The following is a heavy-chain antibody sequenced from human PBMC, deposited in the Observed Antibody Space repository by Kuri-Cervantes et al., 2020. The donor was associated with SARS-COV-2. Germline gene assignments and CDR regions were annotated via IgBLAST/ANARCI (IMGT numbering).Heavy chain of an antibody. D-gene: IGHD7-27*01. CDR1: GGSISSYY. J-gene: IGHJ4*02. V-gene: IGHV4-59*12. Sequence: SETLSLTCSVSGGSISSYYWSWIRQPPGKGLEWIGYIYYSGSTNYNPSLMSRLTISVDTSKNQFSLKLSSVTAADTAVYYCASLRTGEGPLLDYWGQGTLVTVSS. CDR2: IYYSGST. CDR3: ASLRTGEGPLLDY.